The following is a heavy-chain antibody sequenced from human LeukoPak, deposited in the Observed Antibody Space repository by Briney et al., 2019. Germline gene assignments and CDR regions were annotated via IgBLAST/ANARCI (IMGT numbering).Heavy chain of an antibody. V-gene: IGHV4-39*01. CDR1: GGSISSSSYY. Sequence: SETLSLTCTVSGGSISSSSYYWGWIRQPPGKGLEWIGSIYYSGSTYYNPSLKSRVTISVDTSKNQFSLKLSSVTAADTAVYYCARHLRRLPPLDYWGQGTLVTVSS. CDR2: IYYSGST. CDR3: ARHLRRLPPLDY. D-gene: IGHD5-12*01. J-gene: IGHJ4*02.